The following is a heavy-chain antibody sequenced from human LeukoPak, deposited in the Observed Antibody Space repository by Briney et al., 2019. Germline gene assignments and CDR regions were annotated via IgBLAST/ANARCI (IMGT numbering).Heavy chain of an antibody. V-gene: IGHV3-23*01. CDR3: AKGLDSSSYYNFDY. D-gene: IGHD6-13*01. J-gene: IGHJ4*02. CDR1: GFTFSSYV. Sequence: GGSLRLSCAASGFTFSSYVMSWVRQAPGKGLEWVSGISGSGETTYYADSMKGRFTISRDNSKNTLYLQMNSLRAEDTAVYYCAKGLDSSSYYNFDYWGQGTLVTVSS. CDR2: ISGSGETT.